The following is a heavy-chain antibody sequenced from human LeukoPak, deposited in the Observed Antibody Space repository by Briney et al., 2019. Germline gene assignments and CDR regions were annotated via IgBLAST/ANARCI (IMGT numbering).Heavy chain of an antibody. D-gene: IGHD4-17*01. CDR1: GYTFTSYD. J-gene: IGHJ4*02. CDR3: ARAHYGDYPEYYFDY. CDR2: MNPNSGNT. V-gene: IGHV1-8*01. Sequence: GASVKVSCKASGYTFTSYDINWVRQATGQGLEWMGWMNPNSGNTGYAQKFQGRVTMTRNTSISTAYMELSSLRSEDTAAYYCARAHYGDYPEYYFDYWGQATLVTVSS.